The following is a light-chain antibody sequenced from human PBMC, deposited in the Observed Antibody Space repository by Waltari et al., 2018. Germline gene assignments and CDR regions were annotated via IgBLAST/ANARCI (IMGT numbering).Light chain of an antibody. V-gene: IGKV3-20*01. Sequence: EIVLTQSPGTLSLSPGERATLFCRASQSVSSSYLAWYQQRPGQPPRLLIYGASSSATGIPDRFSGSGSGTDFTLTISRLEPEDFAMYYCQQYGPSPPFTFGQGTKLEIK. CDR1: QSVSSSY. J-gene: IGKJ2*01. CDR3: QQYGPSPPFT. CDR2: GAS.